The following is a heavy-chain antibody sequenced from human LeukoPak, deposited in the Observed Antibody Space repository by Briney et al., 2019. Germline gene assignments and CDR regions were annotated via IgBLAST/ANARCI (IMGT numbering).Heavy chain of an antibody. CDR1: GDSLSNNNAA. CDR3: ARGCYSSFDY. CDR2: TYYRSKWNT. D-gene: IGHD5-18*01. Sequence: SQTLSLTCAISGDSLSNNNAAWNWIRQSPSRGLEWLGRTYYRSKWNTDYAVSVKSRITINSDTSKNQFSLQLNSVTPEDTAVYYRARGCYSSFDYWDQGTLVTVSS. V-gene: IGHV6-1*01. J-gene: IGHJ4*02.